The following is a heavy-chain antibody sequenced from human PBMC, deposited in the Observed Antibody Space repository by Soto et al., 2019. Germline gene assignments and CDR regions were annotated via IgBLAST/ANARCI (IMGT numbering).Heavy chain of an antibody. CDR1: GFTFSSYA. Sequence: EVQLLESGGGLVQSGGSLRLSCAASGFTFSSYAMSWVHQAPGKGLEWVSAISGSGGSTYYADSVKGRFTISRDNSKNTLYLQMNSLRAEDTAVYYCAKAGRRLYYYGMDVWGQGTTVTVSS. J-gene: IGHJ6*02. V-gene: IGHV3-23*01. CDR3: AKAGRRLYYYGMDV. CDR2: ISGSGGST.